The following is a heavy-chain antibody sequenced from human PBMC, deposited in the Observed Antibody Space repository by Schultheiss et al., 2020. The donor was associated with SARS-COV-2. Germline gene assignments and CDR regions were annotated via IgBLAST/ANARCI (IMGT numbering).Heavy chain of an antibody. CDR2: IWYDGSNK. CDR3: ARARRIQQLVPTYFDY. Sequence: GGSLRLSCAASGFTFSSYGMHWVRQAPGKGLEWVAVIWYDGSNKYYVDSVKGRFTISRDNAKNSLYLQMNSLRAEDTAVYYCARARRIQQLVPTYFDYWGQGTLVTVSS. V-gene: IGHV3-33*01. J-gene: IGHJ4*02. CDR1: GFTFSSYG. D-gene: IGHD6-6*01.